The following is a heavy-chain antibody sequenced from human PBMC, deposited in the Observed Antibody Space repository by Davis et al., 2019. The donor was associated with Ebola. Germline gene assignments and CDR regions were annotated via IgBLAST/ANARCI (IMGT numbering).Heavy chain of an antibody. J-gene: IGHJ5*02. V-gene: IGHV1-3*01. CDR1: GYTFTSYA. Sequence: AASVQVSCKASGYTFTSYAMHWVRQAPGQRLEWMGWINAGHGNTKYSQKFQGRVTITRDTSASTAYMELSSLRSEDTAVYYCARAGHLGYCSGGSCFIAHLGFDPWGQGTLVTVSS. CDR3: ARAGHLGYCSGGSCFIAHLGFDP. CDR2: INAGHGNT. D-gene: IGHD2-15*01.